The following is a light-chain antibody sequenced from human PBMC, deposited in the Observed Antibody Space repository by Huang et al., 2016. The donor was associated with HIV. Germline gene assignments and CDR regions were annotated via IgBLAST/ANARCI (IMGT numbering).Light chain of an antibody. V-gene: IGKV3-15*01. CDR2: GAS. Sequence: EIVMTQSPVTLSVSPGERATLSCRASQSVSSTLAWYQQQPGQAPRLLIYGASTRATGVPARFSGSGSGTEFTLTISSLQSEDFALYYCQQYNNWPPITFGQGTRLEIK. J-gene: IGKJ5*01. CDR1: QSVSST. CDR3: QQYNNWPPIT.